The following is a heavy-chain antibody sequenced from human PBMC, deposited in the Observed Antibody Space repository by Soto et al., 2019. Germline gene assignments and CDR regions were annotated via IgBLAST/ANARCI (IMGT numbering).Heavy chain of an antibody. Sequence: SETPSLTCTVSGGSISSSSYYWGWIRQPPGKGLEWIGSIYYSGSTYYNPSLKSRVTISVDTSKNQFSLKLSSVTAADTAVYYCARHVGGRRVAATPGPIDYWGQGTLVTVSS. D-gene: IGHD2-15*01. CDR2: IYYSGST. CDR3: ARHVGGRRVAATPGPIDY. J-gene: IGHJ4*02. CDR1: GGSISSSSYY. V-gene: IGHV4-39*01.